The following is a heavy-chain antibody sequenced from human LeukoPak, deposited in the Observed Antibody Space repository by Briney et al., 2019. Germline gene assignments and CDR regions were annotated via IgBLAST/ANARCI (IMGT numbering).Heavy chain of an antibody. V-gene: IGHV4-39*01. D-gene: IGHD3-22*01. CDR2: IYYSGST. CDR1: GGSISSSSYY. J-gene: IGHJ4*02. CDR3: ARLGRRVTMIDY. Sequence: SETLSLTCTVSGGSISSSSYYWGWIRQPPGKGLEWIGSIYYSGSTYYNPSLKSRVTISVDTSKNQFSLKLSSVTAADTAVYYCARLGRRVTMIDYWGQGTLVTVSS.